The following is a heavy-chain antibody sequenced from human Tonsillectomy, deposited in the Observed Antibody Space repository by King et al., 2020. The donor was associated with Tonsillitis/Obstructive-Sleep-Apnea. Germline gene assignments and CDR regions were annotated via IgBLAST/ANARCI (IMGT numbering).Heavy chain of an antibody. Sequence: QLQESGPGLVKPSETLSLTCTVSGGSISSYYWSWIRQPAGKGLEWIGRIYTSGSTNYNPSLKSRVTMSVDTSKNQFSLKLSSVTAADTAVYYCARGGPLYDILTEAYYYGMDVWGQGTTVTVSS. J-gene: IGHJ6*02. CDR3: ARGGPLYDILTEAYYYGMDV. V-gene: IGHV4-4*07. D-gene: IGHD3-9*01. CDR2: IYTSGST. CDR1: GGSISSYY.